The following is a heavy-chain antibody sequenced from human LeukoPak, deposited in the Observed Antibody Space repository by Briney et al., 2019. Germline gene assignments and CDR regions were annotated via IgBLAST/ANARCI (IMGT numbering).Heavy chain of an antibody. V-gene: IGHV3-30-3*01. CDR2: ISYDGSNK. J-gene: IGHJ6*02. CDR3: ARETAYYYGMDV. Sequence: PGGSLRLSCAASGFTFSSYAMHWVRQAPGKGLEWVAVISYDGSNKYYADSVKGRFTISRDNSKNTLYLQMNSLRADDTAVYYCARETAYYYGMDVWGQGTTVTVSS. D-gene: IGHD5-18*01. CDR1: GFTFSSYA.